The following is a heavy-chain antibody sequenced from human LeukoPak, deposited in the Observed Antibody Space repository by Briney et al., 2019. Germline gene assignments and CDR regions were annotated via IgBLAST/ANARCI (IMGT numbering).Heavy chain of an antibody. J-gene: IGHJ6*03. CDR3: AAARPRGAYYYYYMDV. Sequence: GGSLRLSCAASGFTFSSYAMHWVRQAPGKGLEWVAVISYDGSNKYYADSVKGRFTISRDNSKNTLYLQMNSLRAEDTAVYYCAAARPRGAYYYYYMDVWGKGTTVTVSS. CDR1: GFTFSSYA. CDR2: ISYDGSNK. V-gene: IGHV3-30-3*01. D-gene: IGHD3-10*01.